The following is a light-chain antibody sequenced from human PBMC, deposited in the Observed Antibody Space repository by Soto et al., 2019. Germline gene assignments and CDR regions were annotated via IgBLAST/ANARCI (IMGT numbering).Light chain of an antibody. CDR3: QQYGSSPLIT. J-gene: IGKJ5*01. V-gene: IGKV3-20*01. CDR1: QSVSSSY. CDR2: GVS. Sequence: DIVMTQSPATLSVSPGERATLSSRASQSVSSSYLAWYQQKPGQAPKFLIYGVSSRATGIPDRFSGSGSGTDFTLTISRLEPEDFAVYHCQQYGSSPLITFGQGTRLEIK.